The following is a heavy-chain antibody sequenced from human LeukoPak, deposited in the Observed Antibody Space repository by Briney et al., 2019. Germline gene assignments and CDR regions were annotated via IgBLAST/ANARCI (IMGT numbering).Heavy chain of an antibody. Sequence: KASETLSLTCAVYGGSFSGYYWSWIRQPPGKGLEWIKKKNHSGSTNYNPSLKSRVTISVDTSKNQFSLKLSSVTAADTAVYYCARHPYYDYVWGSYRNWFDPWGQGTLVTVSS. V-gene: IGHV4-34*01. CDR2: KNHSGST. J-gene: IGHJ5*02. D-gene: IGHD3-16*01. CDR3: ARHPYYDYVWGSYRNWFDP. CDR1: GGSFSGYY.